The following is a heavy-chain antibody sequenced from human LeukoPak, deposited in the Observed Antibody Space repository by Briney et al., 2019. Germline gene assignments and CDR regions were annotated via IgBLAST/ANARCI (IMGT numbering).Heavy chain of an antibody. V-gene: IGHV4-59*08. CDR2: IYYSGST. J-gene: IGHJ6*03. Sequence: ASETLSLTCTVSGGSISSYYWSWIRQPPGKGLEWIGYIYYSGSTNYNLSLKSRVTISVDTSKNQFSLKLSSVTAADTAVYYCARQGCSGGSCYNYYYYYYMDVWGKGTTVTVSS. CDR1: GGSISSYY. D-gene: IGHD2-15*01. CDR3: ARQGCSGGSCYNYYYYYYMDV.